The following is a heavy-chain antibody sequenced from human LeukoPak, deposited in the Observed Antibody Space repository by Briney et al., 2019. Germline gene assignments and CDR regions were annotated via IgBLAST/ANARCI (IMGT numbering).Heavy chain of an antibody. CDR3: ASGYSYGKERY. D-gene: IGHD5-18*01. V-gene: IGHV4-39*07. J-gene: IGHJ4*02. CDR1: GDSITGYY. Sequence: SETLSLTCSVSGDSITGYYWGWIRQPPGKGLEWIGNIYYTGNTYYNSSLKNRVTISLDTSKNQFSLKLSSVTAADTAVYYCASGYSYGKERYWGQGTLVTVSS. CDR2: IYYTGNT.